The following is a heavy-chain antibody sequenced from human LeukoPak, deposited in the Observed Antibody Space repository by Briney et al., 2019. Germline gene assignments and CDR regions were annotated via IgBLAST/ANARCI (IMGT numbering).Heavy chain of an antibody. J-gene: IGHJ4*02. V-gene: IGHV3-48*03. Sequence: GGSLRLSCAASGFSFSSYEMNWVRQAPGKGLEWVSYIGSSGRTIYYADSVKGRFTNSRDNAKNSLYLQMNSLRAEDTAVYHCARESKTGPIDYWGQGTLVTVAS. D-gene: IGHD1-1*01. CDR3: ARESKTGPIDY. CDR1: GFSFSSYE. CDR2: IGSSGRTI.